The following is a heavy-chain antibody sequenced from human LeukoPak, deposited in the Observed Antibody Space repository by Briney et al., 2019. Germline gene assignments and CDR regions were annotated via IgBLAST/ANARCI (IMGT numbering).Heavy chain of an antibody. CDR1: GFIFDDYA. V-gene: IGHV3-9*01. J-gene: IGHJ4*02. CDR2: ISSNSGGI. Sequence: GGSLRLSCVTSGFIFDDYAMHWVRQGPGKGLEWVSGISSNSGGIAYADSVKGRFTISRDNAKNSLYLQMNSLRPEDTALYYCAKDVQVTRNDYYNYSDYWGQGTLVTVSS. CDR3: AKDVQVTRNDYYNYSDY. D-gene: IGHD3-22*01.